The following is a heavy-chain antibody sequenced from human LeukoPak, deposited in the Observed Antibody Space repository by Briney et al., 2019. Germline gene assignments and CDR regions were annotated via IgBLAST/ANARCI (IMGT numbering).Heavy chain of an antibody. D-gene: IGHD3-10*01. CDR3: AKEMYSWFGESPCSY. CDR2: ISGSGGST. V-gene: IGHV3-23*01. J-gene: IGHJ4*02. Sequence: GGSLRLSCAVSGFTISSYAMSWVRQAPGKGLEWVSAISGSGGSTYYADSVKGRSTISRDNSKNTLYLQMNSLRAEDTAVYYCAKEMYSWFGESPCSYWGQGTLVTVSS. CDR1: GFTISSYA.